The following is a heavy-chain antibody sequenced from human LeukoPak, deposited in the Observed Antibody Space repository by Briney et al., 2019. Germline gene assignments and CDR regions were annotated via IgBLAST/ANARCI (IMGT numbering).Heavy chain of an antibody. Sequence: PGGSLRLSCAASGFSFSRNGMHWVRQAPGKGREWVAHIPYDGSNEYYADSGKGRFTISRDNSKNTLYLQMNGLRAEDTAVYYCAKGQVCSIDYWGQGTLVTVSS. D-gene: IGHD2-8*01. CDR1: GFSFSRNG. CDR3: AKGQVCSIDY. J-gene: IGHJ4*02. V-gene: IGHV3-30*02. CDR2: IPYDGSNE.